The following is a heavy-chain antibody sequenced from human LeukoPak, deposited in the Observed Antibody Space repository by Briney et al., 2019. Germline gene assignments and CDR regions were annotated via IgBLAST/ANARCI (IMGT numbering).Heavy chain of an antibody. D-gene: IGHD3-16*02. CDR3: ARDRELRLGELSFDY. J-gene: IGHJ4*02. CDR1: GGSISSGGYY. CDR2: IYHSGST. Sequence: SQTLSLTCTVSGGSISSGGYYWSWIRQPPGKGLEWIGYIYHSGSTYYNPSLKSRVTISVDRSKNQFSLKLSSVTAADTAVYYCARDRELRLGELSFDYWGQGTLVTVSS. V-gene: IGHV4-30-2*01.